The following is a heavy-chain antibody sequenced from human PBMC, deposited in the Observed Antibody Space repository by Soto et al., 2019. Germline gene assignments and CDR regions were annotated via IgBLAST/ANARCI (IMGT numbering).Heavy chain of an antibody. V-gene: IGHV3-30-3*01. CDR1: EFSFSSYA. Sequence: GGSLRLSCAASEFSFSSYAMHWVRQAPGKGLEWVAVISYDGSNKYYAESVKGRFTISRDNSKNTVFLQMNSLRAEDTAVYYCARERRLNYFDSSGYLDYWGQGTLVTVSS. CDR3: ARERRLNYFDSSGYLDY. D-gene: IGHD3-22*01. CDR2: ISYDGSNK. J-gene: IGHJ4*02.